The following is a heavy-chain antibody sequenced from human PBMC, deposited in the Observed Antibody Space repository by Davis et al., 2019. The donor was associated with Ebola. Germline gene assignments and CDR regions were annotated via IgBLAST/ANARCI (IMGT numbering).Heavy chain of an antibody. CDR3: AREVVVVVAATPSGYYYYGMDV. J-gene: IGHJ6*04. CDR1: GYTFAGYY. D-gene: IGHD2-15*01. V-gene: IGHV1-2*06. Sequence: ASVKVSCKASGYTFAGYYLHWVRQAPGQGLEWMGRINPYSGGTNYAQKFQGRVTMTRDTSINTAYMELSRLRSDDTAVYYCAREVVVVVAATPSGYYYYGMDVWGKGTTVTVSS. CDR2: INPYSGGT.